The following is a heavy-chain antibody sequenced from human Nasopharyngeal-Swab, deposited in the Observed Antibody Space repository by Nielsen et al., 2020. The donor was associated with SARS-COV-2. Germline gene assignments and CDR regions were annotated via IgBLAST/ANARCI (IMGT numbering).Heavy chain of an antibody. J-gene: IGHJ4*02. CDR3: ASHYDILTGYSPYDY. V-gene: IGHV3-11*01. Sequence: GESLKISCAASGFSFSNYAMSWVRQAPGKGLEWVSYISSSGSTIYYADSVKGRFTISRDNAKNSLYLQMNSLRAEDTAVYYCASHYDILTGYSPYDYWGQGTLVTVSS. D-gene: IGHD3-9*01. CDR1: GFSFSNYA. CDR2: ISSSGSTI.